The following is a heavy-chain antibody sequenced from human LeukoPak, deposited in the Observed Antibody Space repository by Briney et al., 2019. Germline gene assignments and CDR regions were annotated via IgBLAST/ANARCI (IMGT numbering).Heavy chain of an antibody. V-gene: IGHV5-51*01. CDR2: INPGDSDT. D-gene: IGHD6-13*01. CDR1: GYRFTSYW. J-gene: IGHJ4*02. Sequence: GESLTISCKGSGYRFTSYWSGCVRLMPGKGLGWRGTINPGDSDTRYSPSFQGQVTISADKSISTAYLQWSSLKASDTAMYYCARHGTLAAAGTIDYWGQGTLVTVSS. CDR3: ARHGTLAAAGTIDY.